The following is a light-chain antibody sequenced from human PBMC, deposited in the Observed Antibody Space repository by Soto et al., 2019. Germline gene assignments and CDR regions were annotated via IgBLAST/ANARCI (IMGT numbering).Light chain of an antibody. CDR2: GAS. Sequence: EIVLTQSPGTLSLSPGERATLSCRASQTIYSNYLAWYQQKPGQPPRLLIYGASARATGIPDRFSGSGSGTDFTLTISGLETEDFAVYYCQQYGASPQFTFGPGTKVD. CDR3: QQYGASPQFT. V-gene: IGKV3-20*01. CDR1: QTIYSNY. J-gene: IGKJ3*01.